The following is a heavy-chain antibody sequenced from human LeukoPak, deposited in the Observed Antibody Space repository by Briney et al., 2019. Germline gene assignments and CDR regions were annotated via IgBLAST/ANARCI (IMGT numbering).Heavy chain of an antibody. V-gene: IGHV1-2*02. Sequence: ASVKVSCKASGYTFTGYYMHWVRQAPGQGLEWMGWINPNSGGTNYAQKFQGRVTMTRDTSISTAYVELSSLRSEDTAAYYCARVAVAAIGYYYYYYIDVWGKGTTVTVSS. J-gene: IGHJ6*03. CDR2: INPNSGGT. CDR3: ARVAVAAIGYYYYYYIDV. CDR1: GYTFTGYY. D-gene: IGHD2-15*01.